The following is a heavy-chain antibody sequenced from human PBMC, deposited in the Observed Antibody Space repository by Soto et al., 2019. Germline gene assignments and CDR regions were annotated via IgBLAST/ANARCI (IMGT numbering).Heavy chain of an antibody. J-gene: IGHJ6*02. CDR2: IWYDGSNK. CDR3: ARDHHGPEQLENYYYYYGMDV. Sequence: GGSLRLSCAASGFTFSSYGMHWVRQAPGKGLEWVAVIWYDGSNKYYADSVKGRFTISRDNSKNTLYLQMNSLRAEDTAVYYCARDHHGPEQLENYYYYYGMDVWGQGTTVTVSS. CDR1: GFTFSSYG. V-gene: IGHV3-33*01. D-gene: IGHD6-13*01.